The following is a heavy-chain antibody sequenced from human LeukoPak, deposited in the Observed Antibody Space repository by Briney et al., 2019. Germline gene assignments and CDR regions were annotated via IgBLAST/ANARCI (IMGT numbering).Heavy chain of an antibody. D-gene: IGHD3-10*01. Sequence: SETLSLTCTVSGGSITIHYWSWIRQPAGKGLEWIGRIYTSGSTNYNPSPKSRVTVSVDTSKNQFSLRLSSVTAADTAVYYCARSFGDLFYAFDIWGQGTMVTVSS. CDR3: ARSFGDLFYAFDI. CDR1: GGSITIHY. J-gene: IGHJ3*02. CDR2: IYTSGST. V-gene: IGHV4-4*07.